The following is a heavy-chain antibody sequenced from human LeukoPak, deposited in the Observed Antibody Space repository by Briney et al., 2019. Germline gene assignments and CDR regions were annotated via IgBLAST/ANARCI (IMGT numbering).Heavy chain of an antibody. CDR3: ARDSASGSYRHAFDI. J-gene: IGHJ3*02. D-gene: IGHD1-26*01. Sequence: GGSLRLSCAASGFTFSSYEMNWVRQAPGKGLEWVSYISRSSCTISYADSVKGRFTISRDNAKNSLYLQMNSLRDEDTAVYYCARDSASGSYRHAFDIWGQGTMVTVSS. CDR1: GFTFSSYE. V-gene: IGHV3-48*03. CDR2: ISRSSCTI.